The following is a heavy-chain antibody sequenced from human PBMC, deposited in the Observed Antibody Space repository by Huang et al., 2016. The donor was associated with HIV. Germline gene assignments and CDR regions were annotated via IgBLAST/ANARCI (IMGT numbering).Heavy chain of an antibody. CDR2: IDPGDSDT. J-gene: IGHJ4*02. Sequence: EVQLVQSGAVVKKPGESLKISCKGSGYRFTNYWIGWVRQMPGKGREWMGIIDPGDSDTKYSPSFQGQVTISADKSVSTAYLQWSRLKASDSAMYYCARPLLGYSNGYYFDNWGQGTLVTVSS. CDR3: ARPLLGYSNGYYFDN. CDR1: GYRFTNYW. V-gene: IGHV5-51*03. D-gene: IGHD5-18*01.